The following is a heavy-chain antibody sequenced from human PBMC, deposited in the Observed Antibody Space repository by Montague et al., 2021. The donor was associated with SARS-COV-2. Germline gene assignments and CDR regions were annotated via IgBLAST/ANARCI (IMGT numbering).Heavy chain of an antibody. D-gene: IGHD1-26*01. CDR1: GFPFSSYA. J-gene: IGHJ4*02. V-gene: IGHV3-23*03. Sequence: SRRLSCAASGFPFSSYAMSWVRQAPGKGLEWVSVIYSGGSSTYYADSVKGRFTISRDNSKNTLYLQMNSLRAEDTAVYYCAKGLKYSGSYSTLDYWGQGTLVTVSS. CDR2: IYSGGSST. CDR3: AKGLKYSGSYSTLDY.